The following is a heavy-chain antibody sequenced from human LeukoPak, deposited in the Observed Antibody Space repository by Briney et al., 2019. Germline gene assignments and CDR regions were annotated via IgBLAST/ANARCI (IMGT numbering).Heavy chain of an antibody. Sequence: TSSETLSLTCTVSGYSISSGYYWGWIRQPPGKGLKWIGSIYHSGNTYYNPSLKSRVTISVDTSKNQFSLKLSSVTAADTAVYYCARINGLRYCSSTSCYAPSRMDVWGQGTTVTVSS. D-gene: IGHD2-2*01. J-gene: IGHJ6*02. V-gene: IGHV4-38-2*02. CDR1: GYSISSGYY. CDR2: IYHSGNT. CDR3: ARINGLRYCSSTSCYAPSRMDV.